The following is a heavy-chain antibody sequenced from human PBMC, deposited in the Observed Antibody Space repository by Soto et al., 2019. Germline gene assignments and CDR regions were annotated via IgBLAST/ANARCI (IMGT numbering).Heavy chain of an antibody. V-gene: IGHV3-48*02. CDR3: ATDYDYYDTSGSYYDPFQL. D-gene: IGHD3-22*01. CDR2: ISGRSTVI. Sequence: HPGGSLRLSCAASGFTFSTYSMHWVRQAPGKGLEWVSHISGRSTVIYYADSVKGRFTISRDNANNALYLQMSSLRDEDTAVYYCATDYDYYDTSGSYYDPFQLWGQGTLVTVSS. J-gene: IGHJ1*01. CDR1: GFTFSTYS.